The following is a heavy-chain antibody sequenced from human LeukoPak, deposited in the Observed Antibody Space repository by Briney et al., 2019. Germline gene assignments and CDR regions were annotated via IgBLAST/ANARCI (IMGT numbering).Heavy chain of an antibody. J-gene: IGHJ6*03. CDR2: IIPIFGTA. CDR3: AGGGTIGPDYYYYMDV. CDR1: GYTFTSYY. D-gene: IGHD1-1*01. Sequence: ASVKVSCKASGYTFTSYYMHWVRQAPGQGLEWMGGIIPIFGTANYAQKFQGRVTITADESTSTAYMELSSLRSEDTAVYYCAGGGTIGPDYYYYMDVWGKGTTVTVSS. V-gene: IGHV1-69*13.